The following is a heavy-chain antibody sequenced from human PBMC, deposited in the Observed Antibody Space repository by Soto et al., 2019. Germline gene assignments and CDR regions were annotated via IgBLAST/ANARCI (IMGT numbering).Heavy chain of an antibody. V-gene: IGHV3-48*01. CDR1: GFPFSFYS. CDR2: ITPTSRAI. CDR3: ASVVAKGSEGYYYGMDV. D-gene: IGHD2-15*01. J-gene: IGHJ6*02. Sequence: GGSLRLSCXASGFPFSFYSMNWVRQAPGKGLEWIAYITPTSRAINYADSVKGRFTISRDNSKNTLYLQMNSLRAEDTAVYYCASVVAKGSEGYYYGMDVWGQGTTVTVSS.